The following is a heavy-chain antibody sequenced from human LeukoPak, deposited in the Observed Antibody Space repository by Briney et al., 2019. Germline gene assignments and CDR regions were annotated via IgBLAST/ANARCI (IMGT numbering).Heavy chain of an antibody. V-gene: IGHV3-21*06. CDR1: GFTFSSYS. J-gene: IGHJ4*02. CDR2: ISGTSDYI. D-gene: IGHD3-10*01. CDR3: ANENYYGSGSYADH. Sequence: GGSRRLSCAGSGFTFSSYSMNWVRQAPEKGLEWVSSISGTSDYIYYAESVKGRFTISRDNGQNSLYLQMNSLRAEDTAVYYCANENYYGSGSYADHWGQGTLVTVSS.